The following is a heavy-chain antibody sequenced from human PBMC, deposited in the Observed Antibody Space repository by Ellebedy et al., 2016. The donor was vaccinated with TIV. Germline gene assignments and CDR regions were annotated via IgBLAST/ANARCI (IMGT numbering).Heavy chain of an antibody. CDR1: GFTFSSSS. V-gene: IGHV3-48*02. CDR3: AKGSITTMLTCVDH. J-gene: IGHJ5*02. D-gene: IGHD5-18*01. Sequence: GESLKISCAASGFTFSSSSMNWVRQAPGKGLEWLSYISSSRSTIFYADSVKGRFTISRDNAKNSLYLQMNSLRNEDTALYYCAKGSITTMLTCVDHWGQGTLVTVSS. CDR2: ISSSRSTI.